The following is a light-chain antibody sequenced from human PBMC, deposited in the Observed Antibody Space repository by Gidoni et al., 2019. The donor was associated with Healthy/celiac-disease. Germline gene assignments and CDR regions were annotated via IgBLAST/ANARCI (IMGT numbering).Light chain of an antibody. CDR1: SSDVGGYNY. J-gene: IGLJ3*02. CDR2: DVS. CDR3: SSYTSSRTWV. V-gene: IGLV2-14*03. Sequence: QSALTQPASVAWSPGQSIPISCTGTSSDVGGYNYVSWYQQHPGKAPKLMIYDVSNRPPGVSNRFSGSKSGNTASLTISGLQAEDEADYYCSSYTSSRTWVFGGGTKLTVL.